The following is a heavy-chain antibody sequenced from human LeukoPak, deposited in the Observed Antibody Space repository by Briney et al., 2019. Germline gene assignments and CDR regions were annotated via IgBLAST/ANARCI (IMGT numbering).Heavy chain of an antibody. CDR3: ARGPPGRYCSSTSCYTEYFQH. J-gene: IGHJ1*01. CDR2: VIPIFGTA. V-gene: IGHV1-69*01. D-gene: IGHD2-2*02. Sequence: SVKVSCKASGGTFSSYAISWVRQAPGQGLEWMGGVIPIFGTANYAQKFQGRVTITADESTSTAYMELSSLRSEDTAVYYCARGPPGRYCSSTSCYTEYFQHWGQGTLVTVSS. CDR1: GGTFSSYA.